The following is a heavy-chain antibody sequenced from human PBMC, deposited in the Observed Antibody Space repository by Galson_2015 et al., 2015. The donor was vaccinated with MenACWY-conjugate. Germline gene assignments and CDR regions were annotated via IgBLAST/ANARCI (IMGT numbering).Heavy chain of an antibody. J-gene: IGHJ5*02. CDR2: IHYSGTT. V-gene: IGHV4-39*01. CDR1: GGSIYSDAYW. CDR3: ARLPRGINLILEGS. D-gene: IGHD3-16*01. Sequence: LSLTCTVSGGSIYSDAYWWGWIRQPPGKGLEWIASIHYSGTTHYNPSLKSRVSISVDTSKNQFSLILNSVSAADTAVYYCARLPRGINLILEGSWGQGILVTVSS.